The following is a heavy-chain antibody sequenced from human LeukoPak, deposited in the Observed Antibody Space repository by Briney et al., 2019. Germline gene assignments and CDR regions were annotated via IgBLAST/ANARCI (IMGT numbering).Heavy chain of an antibody. Sequence: PSETLSLTCTVSGGSISSYYWSWIRQPPGKGLEWIGYIYYSGSTNYNPSLKSRVTISVDTSKNQFSLKLSSVTAADTAVYYCARRQRSGWKGVYFDYWGQGTLVTVSS. CDR3: ARRQRSGWKGVYFDY. J-gene: IGHJ4*02. V-gene: IGHV4-59*08. CDR2: IYYSGST. CDR1: GGSISSYY. D-gene: IGHD6-19*01.